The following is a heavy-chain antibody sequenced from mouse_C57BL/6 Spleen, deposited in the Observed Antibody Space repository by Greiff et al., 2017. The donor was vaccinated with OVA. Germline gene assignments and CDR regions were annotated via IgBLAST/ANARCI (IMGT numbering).Heavy chain of an antibody. J-gene: IGHJ4*01. Sequence: VQLKQSGPELVKPGASVKMSCKASGYTFTDYNMHWVKQSHGKSLEWIGYINPNNGGTSYNQKFKGKATLTVNKSSSTAYMELRSLTSEDSAVYYCAREKDGIYAMDYWGQGTSVTVSS. CDR3: AREKDGIYAMDY. V-gene: IGHV1-22*01. CDR1: GYTFTDYN. CDR2: INPNNGGT. D-gene: IGHD2-1*01.